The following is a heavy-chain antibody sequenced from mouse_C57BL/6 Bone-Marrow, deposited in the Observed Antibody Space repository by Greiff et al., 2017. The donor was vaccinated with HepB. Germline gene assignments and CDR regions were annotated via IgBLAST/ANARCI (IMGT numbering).Heavy chain of an antibody. V-gene: IGHV5-16*02. J-gene: IGHJ1*03. CDR3: ARRGGWYFDV. D-gene: IGHD1-1*02. CDR2: INYDGSST. Sequence: EVKVVESEGGLVKPGSSMKLSCTASGYTFSDYYMAWVRQVPEKGLEWVANINYDGSSTYYLDSLKSRFIISVDNAKNILYLQMSSLKSEDTAMYYCARRGGWYFDVWGTGTTVTVSS. CDR1: GYTFSDYY.